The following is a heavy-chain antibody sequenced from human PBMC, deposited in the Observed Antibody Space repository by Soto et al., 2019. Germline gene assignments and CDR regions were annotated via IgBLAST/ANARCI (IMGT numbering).Heavy chain of an antibody. Sequence: EVQLLESGGGLVQPGGSLRLSCAASGFTFSSYAMSWVRQAPGKGLEWVSAISGSGGSTYYADSVKGRFTISRDNSKNTLYRQMNSLRAEDTAVYYCAKDHLRIATDFWSGYYLSAFDYWGQGTLVTVSS. J-gene: IGHJ4*02. CDR1: GFTFSSYA. CDR3: AKDHLRIATDFWSGYYLSAFDY. V-gene: IGHV3-23*01. D-gene: IGHD3-3*01. CDR2: ISGSGGST.